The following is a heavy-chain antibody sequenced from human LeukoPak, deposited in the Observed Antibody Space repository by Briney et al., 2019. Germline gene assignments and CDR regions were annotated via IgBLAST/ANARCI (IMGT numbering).Heavy chain of an antibody. CDR2: INPNSGGT. CDR3: ARDRAVAAMVRGYYYYYGMDV. J-gene: IGHJ6*02. Sequence: ASVKVSCKASGYTFSSYNMHWVRQAPGQGLEWMGWINPNSGGTNYAQKFQGRVTMTRDTSISTAYMELSRLRSDDTAVYYCARDRAVAAMVRGYYYYYGMDVWGQGTTVTVSS. D-gene: IGHD5-18*01. V-gene: IGHV1-2*02. CDR1: GYTFSSYN.